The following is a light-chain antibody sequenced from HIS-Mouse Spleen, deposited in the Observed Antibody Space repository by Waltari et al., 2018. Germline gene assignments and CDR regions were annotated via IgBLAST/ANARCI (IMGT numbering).Light chain of an antibody. CDR3: QAWDSSTVV. Sequence: SYELTQPPSVSVSPGQTASIPCSGDKLGDNDHCWYPQNPGQSPVLVIYQDSKRPSGIPERFSGSNSGNTATLTISGTQAMDEADYYCQAWDSSTVVFGGGTKLTVL. V-gene: IGLV3-1*01. J-gene: IGLJ2*01. CDR2: QDS. CDR1: KLGDND.